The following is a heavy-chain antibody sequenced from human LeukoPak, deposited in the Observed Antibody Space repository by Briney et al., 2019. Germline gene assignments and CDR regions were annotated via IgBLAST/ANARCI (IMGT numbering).Heavy chain of an antibody. J-gene: IGHJ4*02. Sequence: GASVKVSCKASGHTFTSYYMHWVRQAPGQGLEWMGIINPSGGSTSYAQKFQGRVTMTRDTSTSTVHMELSSLTSEDTAVYYCARDYNSISMILVGPLDYWGQGTLVTVSS. CDR1: GHTFTSYY. CDR2: INPSGGST. CDR3: ARDYNSISMILVGPLDY. V-gene: IGHV1-46*01. D-gene: IGHD3-22*01.